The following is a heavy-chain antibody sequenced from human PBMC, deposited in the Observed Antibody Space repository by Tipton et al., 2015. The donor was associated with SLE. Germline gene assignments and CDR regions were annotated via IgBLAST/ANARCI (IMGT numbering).Heavy chain of an antibody. D-gene: IGHD3-16*02. CDR1: GFTFSRYW. CDR2: INLDGSEK. CDR3: ARDGGLHLGELSRYWMYLDN. J-gene: IGHJ4*02. Sequence: SLRLSCAASGFTFSRYWMSWVRQAPGKGLEWVANINLDGSEKNYVDSLKGRFTISRDNSKNTLYLQLNSLRPEDTAVYYCARDGGLHLGELSRYWMYLDNWGQGTLVTVSS. V-gene: IGHV3-7*01.